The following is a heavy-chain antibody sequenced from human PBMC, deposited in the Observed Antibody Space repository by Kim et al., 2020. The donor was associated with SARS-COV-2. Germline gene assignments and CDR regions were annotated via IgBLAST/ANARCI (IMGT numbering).Heavy chain of an antibody. Sequence: GGSLRLSCAASGFTFSNFWMDWVRQAPGKGLEWVANIKEDGSEKYYVDSVKGRFTISRDNAKNSLSLQMNSLRAEDTAVYFCARVMYDSSTDVMDYWGQGTPVTISS. CDR3: ARVMYDSSTDVMDY. D-gene: IGHD2-8*02. CDR1: GFTFSNFW. J-gene: IGHJ4*02. V-gene: IGHV3-7*03. CDR2: IKEDGSEK.